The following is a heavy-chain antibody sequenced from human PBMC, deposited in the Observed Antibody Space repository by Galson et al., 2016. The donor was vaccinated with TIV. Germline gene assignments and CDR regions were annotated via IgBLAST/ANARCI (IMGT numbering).Heavy chain of an antibody. Sequence: SLRLSCAASGFTIIDYYMTWIRQAPGKGLEWLSYINYGGSPKYDVDSMKGRLTMSRDIGKISLFLDTKSLTVEDTAVYYCARYGGDHYGLDVWGQGTRVTVSS. J-gene: IGHJ6*02. V-gene: IGHV3-11*01. CDR3: ARYGGDHYGLDV. D-gene: IGHD2-21*02. CDR1: GFTIIDYY. CDR2: INYGGSPK.